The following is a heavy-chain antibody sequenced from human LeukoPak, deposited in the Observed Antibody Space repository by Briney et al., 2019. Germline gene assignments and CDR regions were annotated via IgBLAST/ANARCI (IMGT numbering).Heavy chain of an antibody. V-gene: IGHV3-21*01. CDR2: ISTTSSYI. D-gene: IGHD3-10*01. J-gene: IGHJ4*02. CDR1: GFTFSTYS. CDR3: ARELTYYASGNYYNLLDY. Sequence: GGSLRLSCAASGFTFSTYSMTWVRQAPGKGLEWVSTISTTSSYIYYADSMKGRFTISGDNAKNSLYLQVDSLRVEDTAVYYCARELTYYASGNYYNLLDYWGQGTLVTVSS.